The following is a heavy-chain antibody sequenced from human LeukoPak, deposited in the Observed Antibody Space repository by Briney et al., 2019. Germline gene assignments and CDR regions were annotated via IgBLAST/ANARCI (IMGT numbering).Heavy chain of an antibody. Sequence: ASVKISCKVDEDTFSSTYAISWVRQAPGQGLEWMGGIIPIFGTPRYAQKFQDRVTITADESTNTVYMEVNSLRSEDTAVFYCANKHDSNYGTIDYWGQGTLVTVSS. V-gene: IGHV1-69*01. CDR2: IIPIFGTP. CDR3: ANKHDSNYGTIDY. D-gene: IGHD3-16*01. J-gene: IGHJ4*02. CDR1: EDTFSSTYA.